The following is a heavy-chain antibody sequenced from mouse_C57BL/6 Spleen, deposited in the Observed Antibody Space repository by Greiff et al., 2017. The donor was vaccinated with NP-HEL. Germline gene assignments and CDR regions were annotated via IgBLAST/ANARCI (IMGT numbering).Heavy chain of an antibody. CDR1: GYTFTSYW. J-gene: IGHJ2*01. CDR2: IDPSDSYT. D-gene: IGHD2-2*01. Sequence: QVQLQQPGAELVKPGASVKLSCKASGYTFTSYWMQWVKQRPGQGLEWIGEIDPSDSYTNYNQKFKGKATLTVDTSSSTAYMQLSSLTSEDSAVYYCARSKGYESYFDYWGQGTTLTVSS. V-gene: IGHV1-50*01. CDR3: ARSKGYESYFDY.